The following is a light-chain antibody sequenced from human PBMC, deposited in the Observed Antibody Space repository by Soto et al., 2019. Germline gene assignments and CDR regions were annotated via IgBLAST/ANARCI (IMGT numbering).Light chain of an antibody. Sequence: QSALTQPASVSGSPGQSITISCTGSSSDVGGYNYVSWYQQHPGKAPKLMIYDVSNRPSGVSNRFSGSKSGNTASLTISGLQAADEADYYCSSYTCSSTPYVFGTGTKLTVL. CDR3: SSYTCSSTPYV. CDR1: SSDVGGYNY. J-gene: IGLJ1*01. V-gene: IGLV2-14*01. CDR2: DVS.